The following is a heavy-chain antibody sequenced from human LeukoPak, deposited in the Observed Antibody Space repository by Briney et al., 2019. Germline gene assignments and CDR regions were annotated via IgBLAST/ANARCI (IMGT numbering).Heavy chain of an antibody. CDR3: ARVPITSPFYFDY. V-gene: IGHV3-20*04. CDR1: GFAFDEHG. CDR2: VNWSGGST. Sequence: GGSLRLSCTASGFAFDEHGMSWVRHVPGKGLEWVSGVNWSGGSTGYADPLRGRFTISRDNAKNSLYLQMDSLRAEDTALYYCARVPITSPFYFDYWGQGTLVTVSP. D-gene: IGHD2-2*01. J-gene: IGHJ4*02.